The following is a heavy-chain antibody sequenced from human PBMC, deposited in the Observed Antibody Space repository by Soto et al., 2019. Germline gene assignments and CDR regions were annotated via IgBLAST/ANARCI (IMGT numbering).Heavy chain of an antibody. CDR3: ARDHAHYDFWSGYYPDY. V-gene: IGHV1-18*01. J-gene: IGHJ4*02. CDR1: GYTFTSYG. Sequence: ASVKVSCKASGYTFTSYGISWVRQAPGQGLEWMGWISAYNGNTNYAQKLQGRVTMTTDTSTSTAYMELRSLRSDDTAVYYCARDHAHYDFWSGYYPDYWGQGTLVTVSS. D-gene: IGHD3-3*01. CDR2: ISAYNGNT.